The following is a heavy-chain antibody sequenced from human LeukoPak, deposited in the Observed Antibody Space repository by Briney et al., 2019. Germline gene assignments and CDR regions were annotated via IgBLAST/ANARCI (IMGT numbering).Heavy chain of an antibody. J-gene: IGHJ5*02. CDR2: IYYSGNT. D-gene: IGHD2-21*01. CDR3: ASGLRRDWFDP. Sequence: PSETLSLTCTVSGGSVSSGSYYWSWIRQPPGKGLECIGFIYYSGNTNSNPSLKSRVTMSVDTSKNQFSLRLTSVTAADTAVYYCASGLRRDWFDPWGQGTLVTVSS. V-gene: IGHV4-61*01. CDR1: GGSVSSGSYY.